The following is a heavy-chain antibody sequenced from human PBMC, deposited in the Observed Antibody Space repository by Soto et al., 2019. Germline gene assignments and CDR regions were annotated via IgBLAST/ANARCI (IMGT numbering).Heavy chain of an antibody. CDR2: IYYTGST. CDR1: AGSIGSGDYY. CDR3: AARSLRFLEWLTDY. V-gene: IGHV4-30-4*02. J-gene: IGHJ4*02. Sequence: PSETLSLTCTVSAGSIGSGDYYWSWIRQPPGKGLEWIGYIYYTGSTYYNPSLKSRVTISVDTSKNQFTLKLSSVTAADTVVYYCAARSLRFLEWLTDYWGQGTLVTVSS. D-gene: IGHD3-3*01.